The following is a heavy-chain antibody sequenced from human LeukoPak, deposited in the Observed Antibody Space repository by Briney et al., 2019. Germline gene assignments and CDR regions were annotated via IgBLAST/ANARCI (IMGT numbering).Heavy chain of an antibody. J-gene: IGHJ4*02. D-gene: IGHD3-16*01. Sequence: GGSLRLSCVASGFTFSSFSMNWGRQAPGKGLEWVSSITSSPSYIYYADSVKGRFTISRDNAKNSLYLQMNTLRTDDTAVYYCARGGGSFDYWGQGTLVTVSS. CDR1: GFTFSSFS. CDR2: ITSSPSYI. CDR3: ARGGGSFDY. V-gene: IGHV3-21*01.